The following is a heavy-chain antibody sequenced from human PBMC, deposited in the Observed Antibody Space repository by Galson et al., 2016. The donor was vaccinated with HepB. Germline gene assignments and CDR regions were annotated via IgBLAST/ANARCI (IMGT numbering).Heavy chain of an antibody. Sequence: SVKVSCKASGGTFSSSAISWVRQAPGQGLEWMGGIIPIFGKANNAQKFQGRVTITADESTSTAYMELTSLTSEDTAVYYCARGWELLDYWSQGTLLTVSS. CDR3: ARGWELLDY. J-gene: IGHJ4*02. CDR2: IIPIFGKA. CDR1: GGTFSSSA. V-gene: IGHV1-69*13. D-gene: IGHD1-26*01.